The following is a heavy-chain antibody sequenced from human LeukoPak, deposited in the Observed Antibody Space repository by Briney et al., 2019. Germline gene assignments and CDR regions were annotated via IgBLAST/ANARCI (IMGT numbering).Heavy chain of an antibody. CDR1: GYTFTSYG. CDR2: INPNSGGT. J-gene: IGHJ4*02. V-gene: IGHV1-2*02. Sequence: ASVKVSCKASGYTFTSYGISWVRQAPGQGLEWMGWINPNSGGTNYAQKFQGRVTMTRDTSISTAYMELSRLRSDDTAVYYCARVSEAAAGPFGDYWGQGTLVTVSS. D-gene: IGHD6-13*01. CDR3: ARVSEAAAGPFGDY.